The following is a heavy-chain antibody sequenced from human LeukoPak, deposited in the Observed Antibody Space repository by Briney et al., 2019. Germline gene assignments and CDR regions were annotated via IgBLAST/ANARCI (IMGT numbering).Heavy chain of an antibody. CDR2: VSYSGST. CDR1: GGSISSYY. Sequence: SETLSLTCAVSGGSISSYYWSWIRQPPGKGLEWIGYVSYSGSTNYNPSLKSRVTISVDTSKNQFSLKLNSVTAADTAVYYCARVQNITMIVVDDAFDIWGQGTMVTVSS. V-gene: IGHV4-59*12. D-gene: IGHD3-22*01. J-gene: IGHJ3*02. CDR3: ARVQNITMIVVDDAFDI.